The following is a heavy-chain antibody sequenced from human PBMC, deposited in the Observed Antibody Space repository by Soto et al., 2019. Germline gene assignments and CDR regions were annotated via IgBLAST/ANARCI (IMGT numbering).Heavy chain of an antibody. CDR1: GGSISSYY. Sequence: SEPLSLTCTVSGGSISSYYWSWIRHPAGKGLEWIGYIYYSGSTNYNPSLKSRVTISVDTSKNQFSLKLSSVTAADTAVYYCARDSDPYCSSTSCYTGYYYGMDVWGQGTTVTVSS. V-gene: IGHV4-59*01. CDR2: IYYSGST. D-gene: IGHD2-2*02. J-gene: IGHJ6*02. CDR3: ARDSDPYCSSTSCYTGYYYGMDV.